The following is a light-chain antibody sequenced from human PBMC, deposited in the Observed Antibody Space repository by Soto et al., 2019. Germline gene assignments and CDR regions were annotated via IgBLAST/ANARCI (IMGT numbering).Light chain of an antibody. CDR1: QSISSW. CDR3: QQYNDYPWT. CDR2: KAS. V-gene: IGKV1-5*03. J-gene: IGKJ1*01. Sequence: DIQMTQSPSTQSASVGDRVTITCRASQSISSWLAWYQQKPGKVPKLLIYKASSSESGVPSRFSGSGSGTEFTLTISSLQPDDFATYYRQQYNDYPWTFGQGTKVEI.